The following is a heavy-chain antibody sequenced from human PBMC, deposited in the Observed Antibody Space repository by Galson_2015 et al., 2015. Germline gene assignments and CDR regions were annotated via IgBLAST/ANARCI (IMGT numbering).Heavy chain of an antibody. CDR3: ARGRSYSSSFDYYGMDV. CDR2: INHSGST. J-gene: IGHJ6*02. CDR1: GGSFSGYY. V-gene: IGHV4-34*01. Sequence: SETLSLTCAVYGGSFSGYYWSWIRQPPGKGLEWIGEINHSGSTNYNPSLKSRVTISVDTSKNQFSLKLSSVTAADTAVYYCARGRSYSSSFDYYGMDVWGQGTTVTVSS. D-gene: IGHD6-6*01.